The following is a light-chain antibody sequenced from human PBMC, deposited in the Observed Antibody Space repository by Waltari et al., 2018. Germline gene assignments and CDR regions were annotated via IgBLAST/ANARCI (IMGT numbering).Light chain of an antibody. J-gene: IGLJ1*01. V-gene: IGLV2-14*01. CDR2: EVS. Sequence: QSALTQPASVSGSPGQSITISCTGTSSDVGGYNYFSWYQQHPGKAPKLMIYEVSNRPSGVSNRFYGSKSGNTASLTISGLQAEDEADYYCSSYTSSSTLLFGTGTKVTVL. CDR1: SSDVGGYNY. CDR3: SSYTSSSTLL.